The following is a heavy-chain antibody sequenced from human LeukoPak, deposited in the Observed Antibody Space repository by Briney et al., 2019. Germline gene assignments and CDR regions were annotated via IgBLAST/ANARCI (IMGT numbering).Heavy chain of an antibody. J-gene: IGHJ4*02. CDR1: GFTLSSYS. CDR2: IYSGGST. CDR3: YSMIVVTIRVINDY. D-gene: IGHD3-22*01. V-gene: IGHV3-66*01. Sequence: PGGSLRLSCEVSGFTLSSYSMNWVRQAPGKGLEWVSVIYSGGSTYYADSVKGRFTISRDNSKNTLYLQMDSLRAEDTAVYYCYSMIVVTIRVINDYWGQGTLVTVSS.